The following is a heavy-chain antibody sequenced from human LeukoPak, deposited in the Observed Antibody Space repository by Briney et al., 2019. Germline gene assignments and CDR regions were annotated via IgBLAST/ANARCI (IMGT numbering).Heavy chain of an antibody. CDR1: GFTFISYS. CDR2: ISSSSGSI. D-gene: IGHD3-9*01. J-gene: IGHJ4*02. CDR3: ARDMGVTGYYFDY. Sequence: GGSLRLSCAASGFTFISYSMNWVRQAPGKGLEWISYISSSSGSIYYADSVKGRFTISRDNAKNSLYLQMNSLRAEDTAVYYCARDMGVTGYYFDYWGQGTLVTVSS. V-gene: IGHV3-48*01.